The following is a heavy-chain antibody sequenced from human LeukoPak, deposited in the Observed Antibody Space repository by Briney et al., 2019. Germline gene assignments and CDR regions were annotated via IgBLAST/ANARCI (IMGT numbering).Heavy chain of an antibody. CDR1: GFPFSNDY. CDR2: IYGEGTT. J-gene: IGHJ5*02. D-gene: IGHD3-10*01. Sequence: GALRLSFAASGFPFSNDYMAWVRQAPGRGLEWVAIIYGEGTTFYTDSVKGRFTISRDNFKNSLYLQMSSLRPEDTALYYCARDRAGAQSWVALDPWGQGTLVTVSS. CDR3: ARDRAGAQSWVALDP. V-gene: IGHV3-66*01.